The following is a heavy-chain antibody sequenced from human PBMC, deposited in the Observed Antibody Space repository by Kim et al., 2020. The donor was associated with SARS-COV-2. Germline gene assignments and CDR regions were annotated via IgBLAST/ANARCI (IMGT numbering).Heavy chain of an antibody. Sequence: SETLSLTCAVSGGSISSNNWWSWVRQPPGKGLEWIGEIYHSGSTNYNPSLKSRVTISVDKSKNQFSLKLSSVTAADTAVYYCARIPIVVVPAAAVGWFDPWGQGTLVTVSS. J-gene: IGHJ5*02. CDR1: GGSISSNNW. CDR3: ARIPIVVVPAAAVGWFDP. V-gene: IGHV4-4*02. CDR2: IYHSGST. D-gene: IGHD2-2*01.